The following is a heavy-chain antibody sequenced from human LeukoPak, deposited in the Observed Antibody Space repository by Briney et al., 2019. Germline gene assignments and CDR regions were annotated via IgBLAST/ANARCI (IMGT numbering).Heavy chain of an antibody. CDR1: GGSISSSSYY. CDR2: IYYSGST. V-gene: IGHV4-39*01. CDR3: ARLVAADGMDV. J-gene: IGHJ6*02. D-gene: IGHD2-15*01. Sequence: SETLSLTCTVSGGSISSSSYYWGWIHQPPGKGLEWIGSIYYSGSTYYNPSLKSRVTISVDTSKNQFSLKLSSVTAADTAVYYCARLVAADGMDVWGQGTTVTVSS.